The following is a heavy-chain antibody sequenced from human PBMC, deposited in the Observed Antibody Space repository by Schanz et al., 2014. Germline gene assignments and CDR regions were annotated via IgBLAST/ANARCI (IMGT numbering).Heavy chain of an antibody. D-gene: IGHD3-9*01. CDR1: GFTFSQYG. V-gene: IGHV3-30*18. CDR3: AKDHAGSDILTALGN. J-gene: IGHJ4*02. CDR2: ISYDGTNE. Sequence: QVFLAESGGGVVQPGRSLRLSCAASGFTFSQYGMHWVRQAPGKGLEWVAVISYDGTNEYYAESVKGRFTISRDNSKNTLYLQMNSLRAEDTAVYYCAKDHAGSDILTALGNWGQGTLVTVSS.